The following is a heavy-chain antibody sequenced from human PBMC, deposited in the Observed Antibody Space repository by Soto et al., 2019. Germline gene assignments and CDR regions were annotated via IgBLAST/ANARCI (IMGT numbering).Heavy chain of an antibody. CDR3: SRFDYGDYFFDY. CDR2: ISSSSSDYT. CDR1: GFSFSDYT. D-gene: IGHD4-17*01. Sequence: PGGSLRLSCAASGFSFSDYTMNWVRQAPGKGLEWVSAISSSSSDYTFYADSVRGRFTISRDNAKKSLYLQMNSLRAEDTAVYYCSRFDYGDYFFDYWGQGTLVTV. V-gene: IGHV3-21*01. J-gene: IGHJ4*02.